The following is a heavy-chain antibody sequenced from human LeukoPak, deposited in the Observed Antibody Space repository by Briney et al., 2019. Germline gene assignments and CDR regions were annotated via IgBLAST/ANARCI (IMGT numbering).Heavy chain of an antibody. CDR1: GYTFINYR. V-gene: IGHV1-18*01. CDR3: ARDFGQKWAVFF. D-gene: IGHD1-26*01. CDR2: VRPYNGIT. J-gene: IGHJ4*01. Sequence: GAVKVSCKASGYTFINYRISWVRQAPRQGVDRMGWVRPYNGITNYAQILQGRVTMTTDTSTSTAYMELRTLRSDYTAVYYCARDFGQKWAVFFWGQEPWSPSPQ.